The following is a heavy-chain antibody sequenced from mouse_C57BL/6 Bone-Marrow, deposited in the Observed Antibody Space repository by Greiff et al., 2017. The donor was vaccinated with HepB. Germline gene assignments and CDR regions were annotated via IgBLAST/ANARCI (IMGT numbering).Heavy chain of an antibody. CDR3: ASDAMDY. CDR1: GFTFSDYG. J-gene: IGHJ4*01. V-gene: IGHV5-17*01. Sequence: DVMLVESGGGLVKPGGSLKLSCAASGFTFSDYGMHWVRQAPEKGLEWVAYISSGSSTIYYADTVKGRFTISRDNAKNTLFLQMTSLRSEDTAMYYCASDAMDYWGQGTSVTGSS. CDR2: ISSGSSTI.